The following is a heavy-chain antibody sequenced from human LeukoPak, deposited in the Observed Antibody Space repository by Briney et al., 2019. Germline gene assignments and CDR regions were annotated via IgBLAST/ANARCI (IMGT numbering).Heavy chain of an antibody. CDR3: SRLYGDYGWFDP. CDR1: GDSISGTNW. CDR2: MNHTGSA. Sequence: SETLCLTCAVSGDSISGTNWWSWVRQSPGKGLEWFGEMNHTGSANYNPSLKSLATLSAVKAENTFSLSLSSATAAETAVDYCSRLYGDYGWFDPWGQGTLVTVSS. V-gene: IGHV4-4*02. D-gene: IGHD4-17*01. J-gene: IGHJ5*02.